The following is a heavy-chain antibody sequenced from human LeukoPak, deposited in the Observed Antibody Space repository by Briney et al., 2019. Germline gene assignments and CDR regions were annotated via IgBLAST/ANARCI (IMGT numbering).Heavy chain of an antibody. V-gene: IGHV4-59*01. D-gene: IGHD3-22*01. Sequence: SETLSLTCTVSGGSISSYYWSWIRQPPGKGLEWIGYIYYSGSTNYNPSLKSRVTISVDTSKNQFSVKLSSVTAADTAVYYCASTYLNYYDSSGYYSAYYYGMDVWGQGTTVTVSS. J-gene: IGHJ6*02. CDR2: IYYSGST. CDR1: GGSISSYY. CDR3: ASTYLNYYDSSGYYSAYYYGMDV.